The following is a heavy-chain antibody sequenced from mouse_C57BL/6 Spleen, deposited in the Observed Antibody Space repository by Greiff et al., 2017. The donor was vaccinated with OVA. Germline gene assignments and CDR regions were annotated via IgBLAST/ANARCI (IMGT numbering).Heavy chain of an antibody. D-gene: IGHD2-10*01. CDR2: INPSNGGT. CDR1: GYTFTSYW. V-gene: IGHV1-53*01. Sequence: QVQLQQPGTELVKPGASVKLSCKASGYTFTSYWMHWVKQRPGQGLEWIGNINPSNGGTNYNEKFKGKATLTVDKSSSTAYMQLSSLTSEDSAVYYCARAYYGNYVDYAMDYWGQGTSVTVSS. CDR3: ARAYYGNYVDYAMDY. J-gene: IGHJ4*01.